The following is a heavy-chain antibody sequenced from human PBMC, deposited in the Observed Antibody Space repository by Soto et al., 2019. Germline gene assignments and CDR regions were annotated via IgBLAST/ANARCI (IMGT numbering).Heavy chain of an antibody. CDR2: VSAGGDSI. CDR1: GFTFKNYA. V-gene: IGHV3-23*01. CDR3: AKGFLYFDL. Sequence: EVKLLESVGGLVQTGGSLRLSCAASGFTFKNYALSWVRQAPGKGLEWVSSVSAGGDSIYYADSVTGRFAISRDSSKNTLYLQMNNLRAEDTAVYYCAKGFLYFDLWGRGTLVTVSS. J-gene: IGHJ2*01.